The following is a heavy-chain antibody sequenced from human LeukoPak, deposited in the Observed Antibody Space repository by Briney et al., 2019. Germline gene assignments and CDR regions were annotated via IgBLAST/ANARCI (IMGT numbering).Heavy chain of an antibody. Sequence: SETLSLTCAVYGGSFSGYYWSWIRQPPGKGLEWIGEINHSGSTNYNPSLKSRVTISVDTSKNQFSLKLSSVTAADTAVYYCARESIVVVPAALYNWFDPWGQGTLVTVSS. CDR3: ARESIVVVPAALYNWFDP. J-gene: IGHJ5*02. D-gene: IGHD2-2*01. CDR2: INHSGST. CDR1: GGSFSGYY. V-gene: IGHV4-34*01.